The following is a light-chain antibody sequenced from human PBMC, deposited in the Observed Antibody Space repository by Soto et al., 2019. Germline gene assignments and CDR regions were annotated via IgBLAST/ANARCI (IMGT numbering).Light chain of an antibody. CDR3: QQYGTSEII. J-gene: IGKJ5*01. Sequence: VLTQSPGTLSLSPGGRATLSCRAGQSVGNSFVAWYQQKPGQPPRLLIYDTSKRATGIPDRFSGSVSGTDFTLSISRVEPEDFAVFYCQQYGTSEIIFGQGTRLEI. CDR2: DTS. V-gene: IGKV3-20*01. CDR1: QSVGNSF.